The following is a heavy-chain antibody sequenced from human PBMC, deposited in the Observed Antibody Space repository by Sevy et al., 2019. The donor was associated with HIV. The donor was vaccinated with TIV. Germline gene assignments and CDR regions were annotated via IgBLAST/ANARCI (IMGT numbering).Heavy chain of an antibody. J-gene: IGHJ3*02. CDR3: ARILTNSVAFDI. CDR2: MNPNSGNT. CDR1: GYTFTSYD. D-gene: IGHD2-8*01. V-gene: IGHV1-8*01. Sequence: ASVKVSCKASGYTFTSYDINWVRQATGQGLEWMGWMNPNSGNTGYAQKFQGRVTMTRNTSISTAYMELSSLRSEDTAVYYCARILTNSVAFDIWGQGTMVTVSS.